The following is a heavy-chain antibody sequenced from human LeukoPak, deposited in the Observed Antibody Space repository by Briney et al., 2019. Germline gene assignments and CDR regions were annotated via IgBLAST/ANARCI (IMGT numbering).Heavy chain of an antibody. J-gene: IGHJ4*02. CDR1: GFTFSSYA. D-gene: IGHD3-22*01. CDR2: ISYDGSNK. V-gene: IGHV3-30-3*01. CDR3: ARDSQPPPYYYDSSGYLSPADY. Sequence: GRSLRLSCAASGFTFSSYAMHWVRQAPGKGLEWVAVISYDGSNKYYADSVKGRFTISRDNSKNTLYLQMNSLRAEDTAVYYCARDSQPPPYYYDSSGYLSPADYWGQGTLVTVSS.